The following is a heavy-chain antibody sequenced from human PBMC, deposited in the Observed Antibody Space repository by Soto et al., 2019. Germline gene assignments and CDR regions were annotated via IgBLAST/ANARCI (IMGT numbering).Heavy chain of an antibody. J-gene: IGHJ4*02. CDR2: IDTYNGNT. CDR1: GYTFTDYG. V-gene: IGHV1-18*01. CDR3: ARDAQYSSRWHPIDY. D-gene: IGHD6-19*01. Sequence: QVPLVQSGAEVKKPGASVKVYCKASGYTFTDYGISWVRQAPGQGLEWMGWIDTYNGNTNYAQKVQGRVTMTTDSSPSTAYMELRSLRSDDTAVYYCARDAQYSSRWHPIDYWGQGTLVTVSS.